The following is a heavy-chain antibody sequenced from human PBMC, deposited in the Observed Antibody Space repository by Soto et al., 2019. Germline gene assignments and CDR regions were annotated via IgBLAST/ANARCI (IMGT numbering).Heavy chain of an antibody. D-gene: IGHD3-22*01. J-gene: IGHJ3*02. V-gene: IGHV3-7*03. Sequence: EVQLVESGGGLVQPGGSLRLSCAASGFTFSSYWMSWVRQAPGKGLEWVANIKQDGSEKYYVDSVKGRFTISRDNAKNSLYLQMNSLRAEDTAVYYCALSQYYDSSGYYGGAFDIWGQGTMVTVSS. CDR3: ALSQYYDSSGYYGGAFDI. CDR1: GFTFSSYW. CDR2: IKQDGSEK.